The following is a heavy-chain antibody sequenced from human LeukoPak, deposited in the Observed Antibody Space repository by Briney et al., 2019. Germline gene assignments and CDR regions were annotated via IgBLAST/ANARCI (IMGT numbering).Heavy chain of an antibody. CDR1: GFTFSSYG. J-gene: IGHJ6*02. D-gene: IGHD3-10*01. CDR3: AQGGSEIYYFYHGMDV. CDR2: IWYDGSNK. Sequence: PGGSLRLSCAASGFTFSSYGMHWVRQAPGKGLEWVAVIWYDGSNKYYADSVKGRFTISRDNSKNTLYLQMNSLRAEDTAVYYCAQGGSEIYYFYHGMDVWGRGTTVTVSS. V-gene: IGHV3-33*01.